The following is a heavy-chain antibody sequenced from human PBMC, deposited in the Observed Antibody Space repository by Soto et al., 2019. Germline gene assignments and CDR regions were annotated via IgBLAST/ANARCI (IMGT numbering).Heavy chain of an antibody. D-gene: IGHD3-16*02. J-gene: IGHJ4*02. V-gene: IGHV3-66*01. CDR1: GFTVSSNY. CDR2: IYSGGST. Sequence: EVQLVESGGGLVQPGGSLRLSCAASGFTVSSNYMSWVRQAPGKGLEWVSAIYSGGSTYYADSVKGRFTIARDNSKNTLYLQMNSLRAEDTAVYYCARDGNSPSDYIWVRYRYWGQGTLVTVSS. CDR3: ARDGNSPSDYIWVRYRY.